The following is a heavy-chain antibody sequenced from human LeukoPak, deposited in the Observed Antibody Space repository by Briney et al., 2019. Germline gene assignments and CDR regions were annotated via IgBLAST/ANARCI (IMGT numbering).Heavy chain of an antibody. Sequence: ASVKVSCKASGYTFSTYDIHWVRQATGRGLEWMGSMDPNSGNTVYARKFQGRVTMTRDTSLTTAYMELTSLTSEDTAIYFCARGTRSDSKFEPCDYWGQGALVTVSS. CDR3: ARGTRSDSKFEPCDY. CDR1: GYTFSTYD. J-gene: IGHJ4*02. V-gene: IGHV1-8*01. CDR2: MDPNSGNT. D-gene: IGHD4-11*01.